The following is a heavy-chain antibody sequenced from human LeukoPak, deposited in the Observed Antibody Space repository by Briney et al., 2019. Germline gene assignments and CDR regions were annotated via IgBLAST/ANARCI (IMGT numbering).Heavy chain of an antibody. J-gene: IGHJ4*02. CDR1: GYSFTSYW. V-gene: IGHV5-51*01. CDR2: IYPGDSDT. Sequence: GESLKISCKGSGYSFTSYWIGWVRQMPGKGLEWMGIIYPGDSDTRYSPSFQGQVTISADKSISTAYLQWSSLKASDTAMYYCARLGPYGSGSYYLAYFDYWGQGTLVTVSS. CDR3: ARLGPYGSGSYYLAYFDY. D-gene: IGHD3-10*01.